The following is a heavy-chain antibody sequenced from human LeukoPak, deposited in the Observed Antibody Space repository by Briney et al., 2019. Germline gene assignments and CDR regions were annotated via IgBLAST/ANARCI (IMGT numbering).Heavy chain of an antibody. D-gene: IGHD3-16*02. J-gene: IGHJ4*02. CDR1: GFTFSSYW. V-gene: IGHV3-7*01. CDR3: ARVSVITFGGVIVDNFDY. CDR2: IKQDGSEK. Sequence: GGSLRLSCAASGFTFSSYWMSWVRQAPGKGLEWVAHIKQDGSEKYYVDSVKGRFTISRDNAKNSLYLQMNSLRAEDTAVYYCARVSVITFGGVIVDNFDYWGQGTLVTVSS.